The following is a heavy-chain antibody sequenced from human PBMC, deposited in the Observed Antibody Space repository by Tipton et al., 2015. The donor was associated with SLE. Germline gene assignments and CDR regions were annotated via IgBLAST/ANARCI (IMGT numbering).Heavy chain of an antibody. V-gene: IGHV3-21*03. D-gene: IGHD3-10*01. CDR1: GFTFSYYN. CDR3: ARDRGPEGSGRYFDL. Sequence: GSLRLSCTASGFTFSYYNMNWGRQAPGEGLEWVSSISSTGIYIYNADSLKGRFTISRDNAKNSLYLQMNSLRAEDTAVYYCARDRGPEGSGRYFDLWGRGSLVTVSS. J-gene: IGHJ2*01. CDR2: ISSTGIYI.